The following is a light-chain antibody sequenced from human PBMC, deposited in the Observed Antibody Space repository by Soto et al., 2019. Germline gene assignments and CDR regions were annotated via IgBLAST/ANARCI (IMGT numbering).Light chain of an antibody. CDR2: DAS. Sequence: HSPFTLSAPVGDRVPLPCRARQNLNKRFAWHQQKPGKAPKFLIYDASNLNSGVPSRFSGSGSGTEFILTIISLQPDDFATYYCQPQYPCPGTFGQAT. V-gene: IGKV1-5*01. CDR3: QPQYPCPGT. CDR1: QNLNKR. J-gene: IGKJ1*01.